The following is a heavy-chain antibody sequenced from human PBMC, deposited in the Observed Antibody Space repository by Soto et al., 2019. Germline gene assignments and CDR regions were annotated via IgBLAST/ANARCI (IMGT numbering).Heavy chain of an antibody. Sequence: ASVKVSCKASGYTFTGYYMHWVRQAPGQGLEWMGWINPNSGGTNYAQKFQGRVTMTRDTSISTAYMELSRLRSDDPAVYYCASPQKPTTGTTDYYYYYGMDVWGQGTTVTVSS. CDR2: INPNSGGT. J-gene: IGHJ6*02. V-gene: IGHV1-2*02. D-gene: IGHD1-1*01. CDR1: GYTFTGYY. CDR3: ASPQKPTTGTTDYYYYYGMDV.